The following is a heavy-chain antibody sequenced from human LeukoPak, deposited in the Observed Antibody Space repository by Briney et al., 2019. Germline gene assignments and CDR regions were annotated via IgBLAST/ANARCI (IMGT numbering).Heavy chain of an antibody. J-gene: IGHJ3*02. D-gene: IGHD2-15*01. Sequence: GGSLRLSCAASGFTFSTYAMHWVRQAPGKGLEYVSAITNNGGITYYANSVKGRFTISRDNSKNTLYLQMGSLRSEDLAVYYCVRVGVGDAFDIWGRGTMVTVSS. V-gene: IGHV3-64*01. CDR2: ITNNGGIT. CDR3: VRVGVGDAFDI. CDR1: GFTFSTYA.